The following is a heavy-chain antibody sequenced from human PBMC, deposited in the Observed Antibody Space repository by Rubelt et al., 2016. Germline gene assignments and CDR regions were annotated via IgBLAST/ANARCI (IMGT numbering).Heavy chain of an antibody. J-gene: IGHJ4*02. V-gene: IGHV3-9*01. Sequence: VSGISWNSGSIGYADSVKGRFTISRDNAKNSLYLQMNSLRAEDTALYYCARGLRSTVVTPPFDYWGQGTLVTVSS. CDR2: ISWNSGSI. CDR3: ARGLRSTVVTPPFDY. D-gene: IGHD4-23*01.